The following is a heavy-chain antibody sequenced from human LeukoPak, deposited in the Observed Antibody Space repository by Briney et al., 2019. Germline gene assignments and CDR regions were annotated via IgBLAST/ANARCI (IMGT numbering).Heavy chain of an antibody. Sequence: PSETLSLTCSVSGGSISSYYWSWIRQPPEKGLEWIGYISYSGTTNYNPSLKSRVAISVDTSKNQFSLRLSSVTAADTAVYYCARGDDNGDYEAIDWGQGTLVTVSS. V-gene: IGHV4-59*01. CDR3: ARGDDNGDYEAID. CDR2: ISYSGTT. D-gene: IGHD4-17*01. CDR1: GGSISSYY. J-gene: IGHJ4*02.